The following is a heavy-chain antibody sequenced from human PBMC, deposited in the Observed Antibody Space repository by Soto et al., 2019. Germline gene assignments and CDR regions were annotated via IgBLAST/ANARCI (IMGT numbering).Heavy chain of an antibody. V-gene: IGHV3-21*01. CDR3: ARALTQYCSGGSCYYYGMDV. Sequence: LRLSCAASGFTFSSYSMNWVRQAPGKGLEWVSSITSSSTYIYYADSVKGRFTISRDNAKNSLYLQMNSLRAEDTAVYYCARALTQYCSGGSCYYYGMDVWGQGTTVTVSS. CDR2: ITSSSTYI. D-gene: IGHD2-15*01. J-gene: IGHJ6*02. CDR1: GFTFSSYS.